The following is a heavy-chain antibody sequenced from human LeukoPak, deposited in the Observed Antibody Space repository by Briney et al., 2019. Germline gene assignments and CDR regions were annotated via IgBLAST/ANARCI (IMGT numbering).Heavy chain of an antibody. V-gene: IGHV1-46*01. CDR2: INPSGGST. CDR3: ARESNWAYYFDY. J-gene: IGHJ4*02. Sequence: GASVKVSCKASGYTFTSCYMHWGRQAPGQGLEWMGIINPSGGSTSYAQKFQGRVTMTTDTSSSTAYMDLRSLRSDDTAVYFCARESNWAYYFDYWGQGTLLTVSS. D-gene: IGHD1-1*01. CDR1: GYTFTSCY.